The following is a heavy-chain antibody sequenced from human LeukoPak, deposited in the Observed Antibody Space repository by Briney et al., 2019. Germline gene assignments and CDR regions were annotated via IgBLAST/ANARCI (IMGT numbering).Heavy chain of an antibody. CDR1: GGSISSGSYF. CDR2: IYTTGST. V-gene: IGHV4-61*02. J-gene: IGHJ2*01. CDR3: ARVYYSNSYDYWYFDL. D-gene: IGHD6-13*01. Sequence: SETLSLTCTVSGGSISSGSYFWSWIRQPAGKGLEWIGRIYTTGSTNYNPSLKSRVTISVDTSKNQFSLKLSSVTAADTAVYYCARVYYSNSYDYWYFDLWGRGTLVTVSS.